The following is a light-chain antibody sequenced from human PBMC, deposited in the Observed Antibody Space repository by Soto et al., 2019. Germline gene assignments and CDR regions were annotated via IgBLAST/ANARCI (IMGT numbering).Light chain of an antibody. CDR3: QTFDSTLTISWV. Sequence: QSVLTQPPSASGTPGQRVTISCSGTNSNIGSNFVYWYQHLPGTTPKLLVFSYNQRPSGVPDRFSGSKSGSSASLAISGLRSEDEADYYCQTFDSTLTISWVFGGGTKLTVL. V-gene: IGLV1-47*02. CDR1: NSNIGSNF. J-gene: IGLJ3*02. CDR2: SYN.